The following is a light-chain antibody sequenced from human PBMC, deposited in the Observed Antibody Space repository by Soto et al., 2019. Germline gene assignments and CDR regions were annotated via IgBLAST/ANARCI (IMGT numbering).Light chain of an antibody. CDR3: QQANSFPLP. CDR2: AAS. Sequence: DIQMTQSPSSVSARVGDRVTITCRASQGISSYLAWYQQKPGKAPNLLIYAASSLHSGVPSRFGGSGSGTDFTLTISSLQPEDFATYYCQQANSFPLPFGGGTKVEIK. V-gene: IGKV1-12*01. CDR1: QGISSY. J-gene: IGKJ4*01.